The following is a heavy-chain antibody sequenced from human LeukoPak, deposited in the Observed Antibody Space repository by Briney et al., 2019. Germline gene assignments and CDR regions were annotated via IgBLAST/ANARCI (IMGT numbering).Heavy chain of an antibody. CDR2: IDYSGST. D-gene: IGHD3-22*01. CDR3: ARDRRGYYDSSGYFDY. J-gene: IGHJ4*02. V-gene: IGHV4-59*11. CDR1: GGSMKNHY. Sequence: SETLSLTCTVSGGSMKNHYWSWIRQPPGKGLEWIAYIDYSGSTKYNPSLKSRVTITLDTSKNQFSLKLSSVTAADTAVYYCARDRRGYYDSSGYFDYWGQGTLVTVSS.